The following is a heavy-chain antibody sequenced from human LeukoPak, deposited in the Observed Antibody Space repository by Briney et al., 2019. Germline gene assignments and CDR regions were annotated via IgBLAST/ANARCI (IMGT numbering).Heavy chain of an antibody. Sequence: PGGSLRLSCATSGFIFGNYRMHWVRQAPGRGLEWVSSIITLSATYFYYADSVKGRFTISRDNAKNSLYLQMDSLRAEDTAVYYCARDFDRSGDYHHFDVWGQGTLVTVSS. D-gene: IGHD3-9*01. CDR2: IITLSATYF. CDR3: ARDFDRSGDYHHFDV. V-gene: IGHV3-21*01. CDR1: GFIFGNYR. J-gene: IGHJ4*02.